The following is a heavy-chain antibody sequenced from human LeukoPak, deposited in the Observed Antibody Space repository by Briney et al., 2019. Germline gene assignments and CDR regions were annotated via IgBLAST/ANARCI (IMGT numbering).Heavy chain of an antibody. Sequence: SGPALVKPTQTLTLTCSFSGFSLTNYGMCVSWIRQSPGKPLEWLARIDWDGDEWFTTSLKTRLSISKDTSKNQVVLTTTNMDPADTATYYCARDQMTDMVLGIFDYWGQGTLVTVSS. CDR1: GFSLTNYGMC. D-gene: IGHD5-18*01. CDR3: ARDQMTDMVLGIFDY. CDR2: IDWDGDE. J-gene: IGHJ4*02. V-gene: IGHV2-70*11.